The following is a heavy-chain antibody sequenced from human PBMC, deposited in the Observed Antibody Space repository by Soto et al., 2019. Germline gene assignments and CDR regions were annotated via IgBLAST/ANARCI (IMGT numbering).Heavy chain of an antibody. CDR2: IIPVTGTA. CDR3: ARHGMGGMDV. Sequence: SVKVSCKSYGDSFSRFAVSWVRRAPGEGLEWMGGIIPVTGTANYIDKFRGRLTITADESSSTVYMELSSLRSEDTAVYYCARHGMGGMDVWGQGTTVTVSS. D-gene: IGHD1-26*01. CDR1: GDSFSRFA. J-gene: IGHJ6*02. V-gene: IGHV1-69*13.